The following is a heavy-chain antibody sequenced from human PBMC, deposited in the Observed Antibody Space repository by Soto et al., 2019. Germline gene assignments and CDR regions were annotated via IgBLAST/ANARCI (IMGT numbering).Heavy chain of an antibody. CDR1: GGTFSSYA. CDR2: IIPIFGTA. D-gene: IGHD3-10*01. Sequence: SVKVSCKASGGTFSSYAISWVRQAPGQGLEWMGGIIPIFGTANYAQKFQGRVTITADKSTSTAYMELSSLRSEDTAVYYCASTYYYGSGSYFPYYYYGMDVWGQGTTVTVSS. CDR3: ASTYYYGSGSYFPYYYYGMDV. V-gene: IGHV1-69*06. J-gene: IGHJ6*02.